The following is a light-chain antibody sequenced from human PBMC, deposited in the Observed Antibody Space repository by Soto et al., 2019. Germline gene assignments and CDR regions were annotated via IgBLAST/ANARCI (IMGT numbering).Light chain of an antibody. CDR3: LQYNSLPYT. CDR1: QNVNIW. Sequence: DIQVTQSHSTLSAFVGDRVILTCRASQNVNIWLAWYQQRPRKAPKLLIYKTSSLESGVPSRFSGSGSGTEFTLTISRLETDDFGTYFCLQYNSLPYTFGQGTKLEIK. J-gene: IGKJ2*01. CDR2: KTS. V-gene: IGKV1-5*03.